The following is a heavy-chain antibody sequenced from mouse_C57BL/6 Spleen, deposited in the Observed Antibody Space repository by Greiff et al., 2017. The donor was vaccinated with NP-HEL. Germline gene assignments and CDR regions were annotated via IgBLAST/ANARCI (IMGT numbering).Heavy chain of an antibody. V-gene: IGHV1-50*01. J-gene: IGHJ2*01. CDR3: AREEGAGTNYFDY. CDR1: GYTFTSYW. D-gene: IGHD4-1*01. CDR2: IDPSDSYT. Sequence: QVQLQQPGAELVKPGASVKLSCKASGYTFTSYWMQWVKQRPGQGLEWIGEIDPSDSYTNYNQKFKGKATLTVDTSSSTAYMQLSSLTSEDSAFYYCAREEGAGTNYFDYWGQGTTRIVSS.